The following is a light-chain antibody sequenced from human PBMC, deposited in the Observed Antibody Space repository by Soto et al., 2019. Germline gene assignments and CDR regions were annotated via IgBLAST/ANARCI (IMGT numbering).Light chain of an antibody. Sequence: QSVLTQPASVSGSPGQPITISCTGTSSDVGGYNYVSWYQQHPGEAPKLMIYDVSNRPSGVSNRFSGSKSGNTASLTISGLQAEDEADYYCSSYTSSSTYVFGTGTKVTVL. J-gene: IGLJ1*01. CDR3: SSYTSSSTYV. CDR2: DVS. CDR1: SSDVGGYNY. V-gene: IGLV2-14*01.